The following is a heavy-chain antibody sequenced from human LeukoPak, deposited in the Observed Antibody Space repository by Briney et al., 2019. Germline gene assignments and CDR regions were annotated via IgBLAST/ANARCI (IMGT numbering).Heavy chain of an antibody. V-gene: IGHV4-4*09. CDR3: ARLVSYYYMDV. D-gene: IGHD1-14*01. Sequence: ARGSLRLSCAASGFTFSSYSMNWVRQAPGKGLEWIGNIYSSGSTNYDPSLESRLTTSVDTSMNQLSLNLTSVTAADTAVYYCARLVSYYYMDVWGKGTTVTVSS. CDR1: GFTFSSYS. J-gene: IGHJ6*03. CDR2: IYSSGST.